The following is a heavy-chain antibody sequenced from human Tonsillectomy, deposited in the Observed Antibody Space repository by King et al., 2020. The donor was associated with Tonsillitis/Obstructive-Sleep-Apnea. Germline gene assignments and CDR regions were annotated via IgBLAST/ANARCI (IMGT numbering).Heavy chain of an antibody. CDR1: GDTISSYY. CDR2: IYYSGST. J-gene: IGHJ3*02. Sequence: VQLQESGPGLVKPSKTLSLTCTVTGDTISSYYWSWNRQSPWKGLEWIGYIYYSGSTNYNPSLKSRVTISVDTSKNQFSLKLSSVTAADTAVYYCARDDSSGYYFDAFDIWGQVTIVTVSS. V-gene: IGHV4-59*01. D-gene: IGHD3-22*01. CDR3: ARDDSSGYYFDAFDI.